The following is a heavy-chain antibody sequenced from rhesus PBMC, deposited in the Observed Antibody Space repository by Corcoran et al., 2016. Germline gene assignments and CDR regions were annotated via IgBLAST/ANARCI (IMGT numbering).Heavy chain of an antibody. CDR2: INGGGDTT. D-gene: IGHD6-31*01. CDR3: TKEDSGWGADY. V-gene: IGHV3S42*01. CDR1: GFTSSSYW. J-gene: IGHJ4*01. Sequence: EVQLVESGGGLAKPGGSLGLSCAASGFTSSSYWMNWVRQTPGKGLEWISIINGGGDTTYYADSVKGRFTISRDNSKNTLSLQMNGLTTEDTAVYYCTKEDSGWGADYWGQGVLVTVSS.